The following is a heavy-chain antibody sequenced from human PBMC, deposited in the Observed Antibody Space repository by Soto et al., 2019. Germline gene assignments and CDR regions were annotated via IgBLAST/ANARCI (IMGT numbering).Heavy chain of an antibody. CDR3: ARAYSPGLFDP. V-gene: IGHV1-18*01. Sequence: QVQLVQSGAEVKKPGASVKVSCKASGSTFTSYGISWVRQSPGQGLEWMGWISANNGNTKYAQNLQGRVTMTTDTATSTAYMALRSLRSDETAVYDGARAYSPGLFDPWGQGTLVTVSS. D-gene: IGHD2-15*01. J-gene: IGHJ5*02. CDR2: ISANNGNT. CDR1: GSTFTSYG.